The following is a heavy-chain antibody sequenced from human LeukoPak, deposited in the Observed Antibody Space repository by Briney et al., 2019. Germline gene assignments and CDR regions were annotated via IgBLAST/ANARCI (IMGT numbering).Heavy chain of an antibody. CDR2: IYHSGST. Sequence: SETLSLTCAVSGYSISSGYYWGWIRPPPGKGLEWIGSIYHSGSTYYNPSLKSRVTISVDTSKNQFSLKLSSVTAADTAVYYCARRISTGYRRLVKGAPYYFDYWGQGTVVIVSA. V-gene: IGHV4-38-2*01. CDR1: GYSISSGYY. D-gene: IGHD6-19*01. J-gene: IGHJ4*02. CDR3: ARRISTGYRRLVKGAPYYFDY.